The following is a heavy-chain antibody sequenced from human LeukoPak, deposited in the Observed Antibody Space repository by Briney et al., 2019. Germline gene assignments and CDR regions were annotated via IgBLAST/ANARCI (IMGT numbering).Heavy chain of an antibody. CDR2: IFYSGST. V-gene: IGHV4-59*12. J-gene: IGHJ4*02. CDR3: ARDIPRYCSSTSCRPY. CDR1: GGSISSYY. D-gene: IGHD2-2*01. Sequence: SETLSLTCTVSGGSISSYYWSWIRQPPGKGLEWIGCIFYSGSTNYNPSLKSRVTISVDTSKSQFSLKLTSVTAADTAVYYCARDIPRYCSSTSCRPYWGQGTLVTVSS.